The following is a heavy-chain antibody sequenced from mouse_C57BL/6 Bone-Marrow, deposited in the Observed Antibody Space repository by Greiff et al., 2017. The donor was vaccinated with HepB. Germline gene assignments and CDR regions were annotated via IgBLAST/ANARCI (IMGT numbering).Heavy chain of an antibody. CDR3: AREGLYPLAMDY. Sequence: QVQLKQSGAELVRPGTSVKVSCKASGYAFTNYLIEWVKQRPGQGLEWIGVINPGSGGTNYNEKFKGKATLTADKSSSTAYMQLSSLTSEDSAVYFCAREGLYPLAMDYWGQGTSGTVSS. D-gene: IGHD2-1*01. CDR1: GYAFTNYL. J-gene: IGHJ4*01. CDR2: INPGSGGT. V-gene: IGHV1-54*01.